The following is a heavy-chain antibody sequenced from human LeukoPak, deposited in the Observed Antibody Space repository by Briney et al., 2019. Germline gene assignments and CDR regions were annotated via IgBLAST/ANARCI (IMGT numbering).Heavy chain of an antibody. V-gene: IGHV4-30-2*04. CDR3: AGVEGPYFDY. J-gene: IGHJ4*02. Sequence: SRVTISVDTSKNQFSLKLSSVTAADTAVYYCAGVEGPYFDYWGQGTLVTVSS.